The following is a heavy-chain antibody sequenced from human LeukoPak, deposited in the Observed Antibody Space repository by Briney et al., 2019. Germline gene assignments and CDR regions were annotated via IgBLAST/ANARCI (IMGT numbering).Heavy chain of an antibody. CDR2: INHSGST. Sequence: SETLSLTCAVYGGSFSGYYWSWIRQPPGKGLEWIGEINHSGSTNYNPSLKSRVTISVDTSKNQFSLKLSSVTAADTAVYYCARDRDATSWYYFDYWGQGTVGTVSS. CDR1: GGSFSGYY. V-gene: IGHV4-34*01. J-gene: IGHJ4*02. D-gene: IGHD2-2*01. CDR3: ARDRDATSWYYFDY.